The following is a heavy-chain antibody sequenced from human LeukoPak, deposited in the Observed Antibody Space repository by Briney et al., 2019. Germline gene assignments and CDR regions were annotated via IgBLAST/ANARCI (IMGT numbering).Heavy chain of an antibody. V-gene: IGHV1-69*04. D-gene: IGHD6-13*01. J-gene: IGHJ4*02. CDR3: ARIDSSSWYYFDS. CDR1: GGTFSSYA. CDR2: IIPILGIA. Sequence: SVKVPCKASGGTFSSYAISWVRQAPGQGLEWMGRIIPILGIANYAQTFQGRVTITADKSTSTAYMELSSLRSEDTAVYYCARIDSSSWYYFDSWGQGTLVTVSS.